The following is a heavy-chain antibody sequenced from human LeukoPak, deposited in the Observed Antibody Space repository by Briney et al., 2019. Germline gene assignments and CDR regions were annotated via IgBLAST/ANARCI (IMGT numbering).Heavy chain of an antibody. CDR1: GGSISSSSYY. J-gene: IGHJ4*02. D-gene: IGHD6-6*01. CDR3: ASKLSSSHYYFDY. V-gene: IGHV4-39*07. CDR2: IYYSEST. Sequence: SETLSLTCTVSGGSISSSSYYWGWIRRPPGKGLEWIGSIYYSESTYYNPSLKSRVTISVDTSKNQFSLKLSSVTAADTAVYYCASKLSSSHYYFDYWGQGTLVTVSS.